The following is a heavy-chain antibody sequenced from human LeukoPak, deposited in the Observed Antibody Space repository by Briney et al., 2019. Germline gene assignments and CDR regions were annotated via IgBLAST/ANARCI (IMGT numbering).Heavy chain of an antibody. Sequence: GSLRPSCAASGFTFRSYALHWGRQAPGKGVGWVAGISFDGSNKYFANSVKGRFPTSRDNSTHTLYLQMNSLRAEDTAVYYCARDPHTIFGVVTPDAFDIWGQGTMVTVSS. J-gene: IGHJ3*02. V-gene: IGHV3-30-3*01. D-gene: IGHD3-3*01. CDR1: GFTFRSYA. CDR3: ARDPHTIFGVVTPDAFDI. CDR2: ISFDGSNK.